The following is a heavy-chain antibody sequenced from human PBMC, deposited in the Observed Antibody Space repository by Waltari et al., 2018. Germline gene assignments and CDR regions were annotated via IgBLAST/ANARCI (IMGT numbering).Heavy chain of an antibody. CDR2: RRQDGSEK. D-gene: IGHD6-13*01. Sequence: EVQLLESVGGLVQPGGSRRLSCAASGFPFSSDWLSWVRQAPGKGLEWVANRRQDGSEKYYVDSVKGRFTISRDNAKNSLYLQMNSLRAEDTAVYYCARVYSSSWYAFDIWGQGTMVTVSS. J-gene: IGHJ3*02. CDR1: GFPFSSDW. V-gene: IGHV3-7*01. CDR3: ARVYSSSWYAFDI.